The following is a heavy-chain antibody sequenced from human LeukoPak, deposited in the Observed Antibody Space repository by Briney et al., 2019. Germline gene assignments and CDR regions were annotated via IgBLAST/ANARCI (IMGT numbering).Heavy chain of an antibody. CDR2: IKQDGSEK. CDR3: ARGGYYGSGYYGMDV. CDR1: GFTFSSYW. D-gene: IGHD3-10*01. J-gene: IGHJ6*02. Sequence: GGSLRLSCAASGFTFSSYWMSWVRQAPGKGLEWVANIKQDGSEKYYVGSVKGRFTISRDNAKNSLYLQMNSLRAEDTAVYYCARGGYYGSGYYGMDVWGQGTTVTVSS. V-gene: IGHV3-7*01.